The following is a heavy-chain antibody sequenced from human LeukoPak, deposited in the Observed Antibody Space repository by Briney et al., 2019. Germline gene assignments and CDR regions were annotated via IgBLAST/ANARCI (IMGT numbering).Heavy chain of an antibody. D-gene: IGHD5-12*01. V-gene: IGHV3-23*01. CDR2: ISGSGGST. Sequence: GGSLRLSCAASGFTFSSYAMSWVRQAPGKGLERVSAISGSGGSTYYEDSVKGRFTISRDNSKNKLYLQTNSLKAENQAVYYCAKLIVATSTGVAFDIWGQGTMVTVSS. CDR1: GFTFSSYA. J-gene: IGHJ3*02. CDR3: AKLIVATSTGVAFDI.